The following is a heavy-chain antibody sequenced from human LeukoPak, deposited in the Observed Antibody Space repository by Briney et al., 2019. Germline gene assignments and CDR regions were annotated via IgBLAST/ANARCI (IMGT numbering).Heavy chain of an antibody. D-gene: IGHD3-9*01. CDR3: ARRPQVFYDILTGNFDY. V-gene: IGHV4-4*02. CDR1: GGSISSSNW. J-gene: IGHJ4*02. CDR2: IYHSGST. Sequence: SGTLSLTCAVPGGSISSSNWWSWVRQPPGKGLEWIGEIYHSGSTNYNPSLKSRVTISVDKSKNQFSLKLSSVTAADTAVYYCARRPQVFYDILTGNFDYWGQGTLVTVSS.